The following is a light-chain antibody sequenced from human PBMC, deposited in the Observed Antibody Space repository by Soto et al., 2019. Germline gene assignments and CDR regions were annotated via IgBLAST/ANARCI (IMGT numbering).Light chain of an antibody. V-gene: IGKV1-5*01. CDR2: DPS. CDR3: EQYISYPYT. J-gene: IGKJ2*01. CDR1: QTTNTW. Sequence: DIQMTQFPSTLSASVGDRVTITCRASQTTNTWLAWYQQKPGTAPKLLIYDPSSLAGRVPSRFSASRSGTEFTLTISSLQPDDLATYDGEQYISYPYTFGQGTKVDIK.